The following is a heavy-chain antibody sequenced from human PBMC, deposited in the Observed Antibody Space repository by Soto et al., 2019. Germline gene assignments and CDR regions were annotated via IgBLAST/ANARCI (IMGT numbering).Heavy chain of an antibody. CDR3: ARYSSSWYYFDY. D-gene: IGHD6-13*01. Sequence: QVQLQESGPGLVKPSQTLSLTCTVSGGSISSGGYYWSWIRQHPGMGLEWIGYIYYSGSTYYNPSLKSRVTISVDTSKNQFSLKLSSVTAADTAVYYCARYSSSWYYFDYWGQGTLVTVSS. CDR1: GGSISSGGYY. J-gene: IGHJ4*02. V-gene: IGHV4-31*03. CDR2: IYYSGST.